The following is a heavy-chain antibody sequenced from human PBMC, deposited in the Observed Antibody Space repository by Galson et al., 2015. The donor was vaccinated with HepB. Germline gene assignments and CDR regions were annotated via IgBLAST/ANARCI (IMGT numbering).Heavy chain of an antibody. D-gene: IGHD2-2*01. CDR1: GFTFSNYG. V-gene: IGHV3-30*18. Sequence: SLRLSCAASGFTFSNYGMHWVRQAPGKGLEWVAVISYDGTNKYYADSVKGRFTISRDNSKNTLYLQMNSLRAEDTAVYYCAKGYCSSTSCYSDYWGQGTLVTVSS. J-gene: IGHJ4*02. CDR3: AKGYCSSTSCYSDY. CDR2: ISYDGTNK.